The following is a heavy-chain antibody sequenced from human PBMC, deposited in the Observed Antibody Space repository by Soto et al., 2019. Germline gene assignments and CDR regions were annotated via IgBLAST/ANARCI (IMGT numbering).Heavy chain of an antibody. V-gene: IGHV1-24*01. Sequence: ASVKVSCKVSGYTLTELSMHWVRQAPGKGLEWMGGFDPEDGETIYAQKFQGRVTMTEGTSTDTAYMELSSLRSEDTAVYYCAGRITGTTLVDCWGQGTLVTVSS. J-gene: IGHJ4*02. CDR1: GYTLTELS. D-gene: IGHD1-7*01. CDR3: AGRITGTTLVDC. CDR2: FDPEDGET.